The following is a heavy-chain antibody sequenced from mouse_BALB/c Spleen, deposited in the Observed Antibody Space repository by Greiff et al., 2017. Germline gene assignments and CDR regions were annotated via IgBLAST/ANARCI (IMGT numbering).Heavy chain of an antibody. CDR3: ARFNWESYYCGY. CDR1: GYAFSSSW. J-gene: IGHJ2*01. Sequence: VKLQESGPELVKPGASVKISCKASGYAFSSSWMNWVKQRPGQGLEWIGRIYPGDGDTNYNGKFKGKATLTADKSSSTAYMQLSSLTSVDSAVYFCARFNWESYYCGYWGRGTTLTVSS. CDR2: IYPGDGDT. D-gene: IGHD4-1*02. V-gene: IGHV1-82*01.